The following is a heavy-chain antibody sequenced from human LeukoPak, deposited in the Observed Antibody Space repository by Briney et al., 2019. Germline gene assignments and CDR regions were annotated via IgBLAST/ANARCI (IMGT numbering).Heavy chain of an antibody. CDR3: AIAPMVRGVMPVYYFDY. J-gene: IGHJ4*02. D-gene: IGHD3-10*01. Sequence: GASVTVSFTASGGTFSSYAISWVREAPGQGLEWMGGIIPIFGTANYAQKFHGRVTITTDESTSTAYMELSSLRSEDTAVYYCAIAPMVRGVMPVYYFDYWGQGTLVTVSS. V-gene: IGHV1-69*05. CDR1: GGTFSSYA. CDR2: IIPIFGTA.